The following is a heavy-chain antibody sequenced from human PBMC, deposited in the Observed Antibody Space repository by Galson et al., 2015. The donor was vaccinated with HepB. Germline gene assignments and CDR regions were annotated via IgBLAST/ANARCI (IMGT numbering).Heavy chain of an antibody. CDR2: ISTNGGST. CDR1: GFTFSSYP. Sequence: SLRLSCAASGFTFSSYPMHWVRQAPGKGLEYVSAISTNGGSTYYADSLKGRFTISRDNSKNTLYLQMSSLRAEDTAVYYCAVHYYDSSGYPYWGQGTLVTVSS. V-gene: IGHV3-64D*06. CDR3: AVHYYDSSGYPY. D-gene: IGHD3-22*01. J-gene: IGHJ4*02.